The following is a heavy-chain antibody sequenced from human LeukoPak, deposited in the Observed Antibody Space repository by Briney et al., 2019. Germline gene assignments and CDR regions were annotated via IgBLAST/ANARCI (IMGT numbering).Heavy chain of an antibody. V-gene: IGHV4-39*07. CDR2: IHYSGST. Sequence: SETLSLTCTVSGGSISGSNYYWGWIRQPPGKGLEWIGSIHYSGSTYYNPSLKSRVTISVDTSKNQFSLKLSSVTAADTAVYYCARGTYYFDYWGQGTLVTVSS. CDR1: GGSISGSNYY. J-gene: IGHJ4*02. CDR3: ARGTYYFDY.